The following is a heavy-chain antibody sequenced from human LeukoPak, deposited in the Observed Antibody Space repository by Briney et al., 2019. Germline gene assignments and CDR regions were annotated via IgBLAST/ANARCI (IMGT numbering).Heavy chain of an antibody. V-gene: IGHV3-23*01. CDR1: GFTFSSYA. Sequence: GGSLRLSCAASGFTFSSYAMSWVRQAPGKGLEWVSAISGSGGSTYYADSVKGRFTISRDNPKNTLYLQMNSLRAEDTAVYYCAKDLAIIVVPSRRCDYWGQGTLVTVSS. D-gene: IGHD3-22*01. J-gene: IGHJ4*02. CDR2: ISGSGGST. CDR3: AKDLAIIVVPSRRCDY.